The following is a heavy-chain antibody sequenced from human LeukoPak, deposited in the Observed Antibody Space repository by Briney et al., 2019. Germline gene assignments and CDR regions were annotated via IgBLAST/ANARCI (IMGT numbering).Heavy chain of an antibody. Sequence: SETLSLTCTVSGGSISSGDYYWSWLRQPPGKGLEWIGYIYYSGSTYYNPSLKSRVTISVDTSKNQFSLKLSSVTAADTAVYYCARDRLYYYDSSGYYGHYYYGMDVWGQGTTVTVSS. CDR3: ARDRLYYYDSSGYYGHYYYGMDV. V-gene: IGHV4-30-4*01. CDR2: IYYSGST. CDR1: GGSISSGDYY. J-gene: IGHJ6*02. D-gene: IGHD3-22*01.